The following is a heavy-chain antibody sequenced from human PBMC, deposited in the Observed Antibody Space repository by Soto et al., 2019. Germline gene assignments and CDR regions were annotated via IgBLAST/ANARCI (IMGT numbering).Heavy chain of an antibody. CDR3: AGGAYYYDSSGYYQYYFDY. Sequence: QVQLVQSGAEVKKPGSSVKVSCKASGGTFSSYAISWVRQAPGQGLEWMGGIIPIFGTANYAQKFQGRVTITADESTSTAYMELSSLRSADTAVYYCAGGAYYYDSSGYYQYYFDYWGQGTLVTVSA. D-gene: IGHD3-22*01. V-gene: IGHV1-69*01. J-gene: IGHJ4*02. CDR1: GGTFSSYA. CDR2: IIPIFGTA.